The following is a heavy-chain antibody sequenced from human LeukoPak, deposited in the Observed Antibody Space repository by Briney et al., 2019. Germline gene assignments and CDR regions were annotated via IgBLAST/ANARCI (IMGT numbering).Heavy chain of an antibody. J-gene: IGHJ3*02. V-gene: IGHV4-61*02. CDR3: ARPSSTEDGRAFDI. Sequence: KSSETLSLTCTVSGGSISSGSYYWSWIRQPAGKGLEWIGRIYTSGSTNYNPSLKSRVTISVDTSKNQFSLKLSSVTAADTAVYYCARPSSTEDGRAFDIWGQGTMVTVSS. CDR2: IYTSGST. CDR1: GGSISSGSYY.